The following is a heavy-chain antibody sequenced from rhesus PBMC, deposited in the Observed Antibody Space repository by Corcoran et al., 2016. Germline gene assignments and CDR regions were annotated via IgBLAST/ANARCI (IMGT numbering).Heavy chain of an antibody. D-gene: IGHD3-34*01. J-gene: IGHJ4*01. CDR2: IYGGNGST. CDR3: ARDCNWGDYAAWGY. Sequence: QVQLQESGPGLVKPSETLSLTCTVSGGSISSNYWTWIRQSPGKGLEWIGYIYGGNGSTTYSPSHESRVTISTDTSKNQFSLKLSSVTAADTAVYYCARDCNWGDYAAWGYWGQGVLVTVSS. CDR1: GGSISSNY. V-gene: IGHV4-147*01.